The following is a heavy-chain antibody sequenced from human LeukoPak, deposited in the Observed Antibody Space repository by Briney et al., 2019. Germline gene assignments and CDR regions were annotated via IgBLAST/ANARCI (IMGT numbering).Heavy chain of an antibody. CDR3: ARGRKDYYDSSGYYYSDDY. CDR2: IYTSGST. J-gene: IGHJ4*02. D-gene: IGHD3-22*01. V-gene: IGHV4-61*02. Sequence: SETLSLTCTVSGGSISSGSYYWSWIRQPAGKGLEWIGRIYTSGSTNYNPSLKSRVTISVDTSKNQFSLKLSSVTAADTAVYYCARGRKDYYDSSGYYYSDDYWGQGTLVTVSS. CDR1: GGSISSGSYY.